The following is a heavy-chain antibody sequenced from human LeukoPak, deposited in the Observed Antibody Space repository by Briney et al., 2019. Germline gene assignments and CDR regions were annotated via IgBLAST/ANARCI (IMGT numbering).Heavy chain of an antibody. CDR1: GFTFSSYW. V-gene: IGHV3-7*01. CDR2: IKQDGSEK. J-gene: IGHJ3*02. D-gene: IGHD3-16*01. CDR3: VAGGAFDI. Sequence: GGSLRLSCAASGFTFSSYWMSWVRQAPGKGLEWVANIKQDGSEKYYVDSVKGRFTISRDNAKNSLYLLMNSLRVEDAAVYYCVAGGAFDIWGRGTLVTVSS.